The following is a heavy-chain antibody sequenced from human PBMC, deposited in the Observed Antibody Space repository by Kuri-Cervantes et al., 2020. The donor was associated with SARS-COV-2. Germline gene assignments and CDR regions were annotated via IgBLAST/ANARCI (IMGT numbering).Heavy chain of an antibody. CDR3: ARGLAIFGVRNAFDI. CDR1: GFTFSSYA. J-gene: IGHJ3*02. V-gene: IGHV3-30*04. CDR2: ISYDGSNK. Sequence: GESLKISCAASGFTFSSYAMYWVRQAPGKGLEWVAVISYDGSNKYYADSVKGRFTISRDNSKNTLYLQMNSLRAEDTAVYYCARGLAIFGVRNAFDIWGQGTMVTVSS. D-gene: IGHD3-3*01.